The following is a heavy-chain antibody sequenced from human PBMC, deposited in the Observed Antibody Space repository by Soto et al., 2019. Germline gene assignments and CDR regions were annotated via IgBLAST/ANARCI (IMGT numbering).Heavy chain of an antibody. Sequence: PGGSLRLSCTASGFTFGDYAMSWVRQAPGKGLEWVGFIRSKAYGGATEYAASVKGRFTISRDDSKSIAYLQMNSLKTEDTAVYYCTREHGMDVWGQGTTVTVSS. V-gene: IGHV3-49*04. J-gene: IGHJ6*02. CDR1: GFTFGDYA. CDR3: TREHGMDV. CDR2: IRSKAYGGAT.